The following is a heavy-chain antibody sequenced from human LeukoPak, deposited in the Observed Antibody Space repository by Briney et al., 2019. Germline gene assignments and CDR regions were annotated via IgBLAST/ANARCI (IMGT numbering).Heavy chain of an antibody. Sequence: PGGSLRLSCAASGFTFDDYAMHWVRQAPGKGLERVSGISWNSGSIGYADSVKGRFTISRDNAKNSLYLQMNSLRAEDTALYYCAKDLHFGVDNYYYYGMDVWGQGTAVTVSS. D-gene: IGHD3-3*01. V-gene: IGHV3-9*01. J-gene: IGHJ6*02. CDR2: ISWNSGSI. CDR3: AKDLHFGVDNYYYYGMDV. CDR1: GFTFDDYA.